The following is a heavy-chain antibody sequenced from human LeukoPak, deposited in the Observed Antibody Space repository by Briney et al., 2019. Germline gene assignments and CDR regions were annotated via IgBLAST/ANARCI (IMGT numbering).Heavy chain of an antibody. V-gene: IGHV4-59*01. Sequence: PSETLSLTCTVPGGSISGYYWSWIRQPPGKGLEWIGYIYYSGSTNYNPSLKSRVTISVDTSKNQFSLKLSSVTAADTAMYYCARGWFDPWGQGTLVTVSS. CDR1: GGSISGYY. CDR2: IYYSGST. J-gene: IGHJ5*02. CDR3: ARGWFDP.